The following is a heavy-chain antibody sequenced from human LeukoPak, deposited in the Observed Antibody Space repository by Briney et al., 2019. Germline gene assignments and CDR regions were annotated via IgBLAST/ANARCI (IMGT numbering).Heavy chain of an antibody. CDR1: GFTFSSYS. Sequence: GGSLRLSCAASGFTFSSYSMNWVRKAPGKGLEWVSSISSSRSYIYYADSVKGRFTISRDNAKNSLYLQMNSLRAEDTAVYYCARAGYSSSSRHMDVWGKGTTVTVSS. D-gene: IGHD6-6*01. CDR2: ISSSRSYI. CDR3: ARAGYSSSSRHMDV. J-gene: IGHJ6*03. V-gene: IGHV3-21*01.